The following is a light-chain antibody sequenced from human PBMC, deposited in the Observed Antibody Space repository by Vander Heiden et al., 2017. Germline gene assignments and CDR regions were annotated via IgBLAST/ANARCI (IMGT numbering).Light chain of an antibody. CDR3: QQEDSFPRT. Sequence: IQMTQSPSSVSASVGDRVTITCRASQSISAWLAWYQQKPGKAPDLLIYATSTLQSGVPSRFSGSGSGTNFSLTISSLQSEDFATYYCQQEDSFPRTFGQGTKVELK. V-gene: IGKV1-12*01. J-gene: IGKJ2*01. CDR2: ATS. CDR1: QSISAW.